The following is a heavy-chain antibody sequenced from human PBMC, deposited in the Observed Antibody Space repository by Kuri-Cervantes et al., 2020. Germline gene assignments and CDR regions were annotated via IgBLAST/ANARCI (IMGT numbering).Heavy chain of an antibody. CDR1: GFTFSSYA. D-gene: IGHD2-2*01. Sequence: LKISCAASGFTFSSYAMHWVRQAPGKGLEWVAVISYDGSNEYYADSVKGRFTISRDNSKNTLYLQMNSLRAEDTAVYYCAREGYCSSTSCYDDYWGQGTLVTVSS. V-gene: IGHV3-30*07. J-gene: IGHJ4*02. CDR3: AREGYCSSTSCYDDY. CDR2: ISYDGSNE.